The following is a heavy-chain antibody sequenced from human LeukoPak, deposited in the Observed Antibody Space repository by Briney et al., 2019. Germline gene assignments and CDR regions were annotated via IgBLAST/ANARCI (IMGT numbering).Heavy chain of an antibody. J-gene: IGHJ2*01. CDR2: IYHSGST. V-gene: IGHV4-30-2*01. CDR3: ARGATHDYGDASAYWYFDL. CDR1: GGSISSGGYS. D-gene: IGHD4-17*01. Sequence: PSETLSLTCAVSGGSISSGGYSWSWIRQPPGKGLEWIGYIYHSGSTYYNPSPKSRVTISVDRSKNQFSLKLSSVTAADTAVYYCARGATHDYGDASAYWYFDLWGRGTLVTVSS.